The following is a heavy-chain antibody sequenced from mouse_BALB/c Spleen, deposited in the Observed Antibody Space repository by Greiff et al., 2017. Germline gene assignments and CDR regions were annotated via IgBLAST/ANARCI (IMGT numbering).Heavy chain of an antibody. V-gene: IGHV6-6*02. D-gene: IGHD1-1*01. CDR1: GFTFSSYW. Sequence: EVKVEESGGGLVQPGGSMKLSCVASGFTFSSYWMSWVRQSPEKGLEWVAEIRLKSDNYATHYAESVKGKFTISRDDSKSRLYLQMNSLRAEDTGIYYCTRSRYAMDYWGQGTSVTVSS. CDR3: TRSRYAMDY. CDR2: IRLKSDNYAT. J-gene: IGHJ4*01.